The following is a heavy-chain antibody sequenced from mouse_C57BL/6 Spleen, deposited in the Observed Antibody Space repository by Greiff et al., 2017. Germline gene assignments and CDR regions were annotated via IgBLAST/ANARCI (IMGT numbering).Heavy chain of an antibody. V-gene: IGHV1-69*01. Sequence: VQLQQSGAELVMPGASVKLSCKASGYTFTSYWMHWVKQRPGQGLEWIGEIDPSDSYTNYNQQFKGKSTLTVDKSSSTAYMQLSSLTSEDSAVYYCARCTTEKTRYYFDYWGQGTTLTVSS. CDR2: IDPSDSYT. CDR3: ARCTTEKTRYYFDY. CDR1: GYTFTSYW. J-gene: IGHJ2*01. D-gene: IGHD1-1*01.